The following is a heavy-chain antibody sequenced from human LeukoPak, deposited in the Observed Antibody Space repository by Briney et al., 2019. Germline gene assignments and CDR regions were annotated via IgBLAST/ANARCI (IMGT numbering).Heavy chain of an antibody. D-gene: IGHD3-10*01. CDR2: IIPILGIA. CDR1: GGTFSSYA. Sequence: SVKVSCTASGGTFSSYAISWVRQAPGQGLEWMGRIIPILGIANYAQKFQGRVTITADKSTSTAYMELSSLRSEDTAVYYCARDYYGSGSYYDQDYWGQGTLVTVSS. J-gene: IGHJ4*02. V-gene: IGHV1-69*04. CDR3: ARDYYGSGSYYDQDY.